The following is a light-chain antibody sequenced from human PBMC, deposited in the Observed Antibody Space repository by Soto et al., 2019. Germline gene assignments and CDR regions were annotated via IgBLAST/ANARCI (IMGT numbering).Light chain of an antibody. CDR2: DTS. J-gene: IGKJ1*01. CDR1: QTLSNSF. V-gene: IGKV3-20*01. Sequence: EIVMTQSPATLSVPPGERATLSCRASQTLSNSFIAWYQQKPGQAPRLLIYDTSSRATGVPDRYSASGSGTDFTLTISRLEPEDFAVFFCQQYGTSPWTFGQGTKV. CDR3: QQYGTSPWT.